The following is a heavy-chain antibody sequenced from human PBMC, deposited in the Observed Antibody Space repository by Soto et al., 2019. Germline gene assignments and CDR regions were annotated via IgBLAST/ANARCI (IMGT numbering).Heavy chain of an antibody. CDR1: GAAVSNGDYR. J-gene: IGHJ5*02. V-gene: IGHV4-30-4*08. CDR3: ARVREYSGYGMANWFDP. CDR2: IYNDGST. Sequence: SETLSLTCTVSGAAVSNGDYRWNWIRQPPGKGLEWIGDIYNDGSTHYNPSLKSRVTISVDTSKNQFSLRLSSVTAADTAVYYCARVREYSGYGMANWFDPWGQGTLVTVSS. D-gene: IGHD5-12*01.